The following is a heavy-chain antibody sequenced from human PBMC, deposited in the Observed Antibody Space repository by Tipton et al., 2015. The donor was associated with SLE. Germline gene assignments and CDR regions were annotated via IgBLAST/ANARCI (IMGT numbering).Heavy chain of an antibody. J-gene: IGHJ4*02. V-gene: IGHV4-59*01. CDR2: IYYSGST. D-gene: IGHD3-10*01. CDR3: ARGSL. CDR1: GGSISSYY. Sequence: TLSLTCTVSGGSISSYYWSWIRQPPGKGLEWIGYIYYSGSTNYNPSLKSRVTISVDTSKNQFSLKLSSVTAADTAVYYCARGSLWGQGTLVTVSS.